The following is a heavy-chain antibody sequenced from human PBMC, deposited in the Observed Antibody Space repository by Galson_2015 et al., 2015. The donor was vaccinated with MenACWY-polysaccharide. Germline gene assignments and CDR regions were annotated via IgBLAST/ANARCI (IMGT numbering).Heavy chain of an antibody. D-gene: IGHD5-18*01. Sequence: SLRLSCAASGFTFSSYAMNWVRQAPGKGLEWVSYISSSDDTIYYADSVKGRFTISRDNAKNSLYLQMNSLRDEDTAVYYCARAVFGYSYTNYGMDVWGQGTTVTVSS. CDR1: GFTFSSYA. CDR2: ISSSDDTI. CDR3: ARAVFGYSYTNYGMDV. J-gene: IGHJ6*02. V-gene: IGHV3-48*03.